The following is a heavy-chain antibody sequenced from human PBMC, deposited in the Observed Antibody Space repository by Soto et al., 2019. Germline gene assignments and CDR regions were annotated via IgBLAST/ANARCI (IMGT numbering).Heavy chain of an antibody. J-gene: IGHJ6*02. CDR1: AGSFSGYY. CDR3: ARGYNWNPLTALYYYGMSV. V-gene: IGHV4-34*01. CDR2: INHSAST. D-gene: IGHD1-20*01. Sequence: SETLSLTCAVYAGSFSGYYWSWIRQPPGNGLELIGEINHSASTNYNPSLKSRVTISVDTSKNEFSLKLSCVTAADTAVYYCARGYNWNPLTALYYYGMSVWGQGPTVTLSS.